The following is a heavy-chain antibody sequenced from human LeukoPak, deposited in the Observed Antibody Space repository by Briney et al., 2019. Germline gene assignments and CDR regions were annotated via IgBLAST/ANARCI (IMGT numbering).Heavy chain of an antibody. Sequence: SETLSLTCTVSGYSISSGYYWGWIRQPPGKGLEWIGSIYHSGSTYYNPSLKSRVTISVDTSKNQFSLKLSSVTAADTAVYYCARDSMTPGGFDYWGQGTLVTVSS. D-gene: IGHD1-14*01. CDR2: IYHSGST. J-gene: IGHJ4*02. CDR3: ARDSMTPGGFDY. V-gene: IGHV4-38-2*02. CDR1: GYSISSGYY.